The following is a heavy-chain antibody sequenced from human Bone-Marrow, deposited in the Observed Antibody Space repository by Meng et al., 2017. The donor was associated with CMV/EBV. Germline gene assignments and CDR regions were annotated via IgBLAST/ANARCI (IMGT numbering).Heavy chain of an antibody. J-gene: IGHJ6*01. CDR3: AKDTGSSYYYDYGMDV. V-gene: IGHV3-30*02. CDR1: GFTFSSYG. D-gene: IGHD6-6*01. Sequence: GESLKISCAASGFTFSSYGMHWVRQAPGKGLEWVAFIRYDGSNKYYADSVKGRFTISRDNSKNTLYLQMNSLRAEDTAVYYCAKDTGSSYYYDYGMDVWGQGTTVTVYS. CDR2: IRYDGSNK.